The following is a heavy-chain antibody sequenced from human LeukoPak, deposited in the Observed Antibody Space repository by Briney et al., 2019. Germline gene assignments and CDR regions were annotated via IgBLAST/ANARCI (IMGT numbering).Heavy chain of an antibody. D-gene: IGHD2-21*01. J-gene: IGHJ4*02. CDR3: AKARAGYYYFDS. Sequence: SGGSLRLSCAASGFSFSRNGMHWVRQAPGKGLEWVAVISYDGSNEYYADSVKGRFTISRDNSKNTLYLQMNSLRPEDTAVYYCAKARAGYYYFDSWGQGTLVTVSS. CDR1: GFSFSRNG. V-gene: IGHV3-30*18. CDR2: ISYDGSNE.